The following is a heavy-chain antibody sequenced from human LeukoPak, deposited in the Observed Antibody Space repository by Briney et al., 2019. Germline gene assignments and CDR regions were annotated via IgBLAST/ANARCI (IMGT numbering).Heavy chain of an antibody. V-gene: IGHV4-4*07. J-gene: IGHJ4*02. CDR2: LYTSGGT. Sequence: TSETLSLTCTVSGASISSYYWSWIRQPAGKGLEWIGRLYTSGGTDYNPSLKSRLTMSVDTSKNQFSLKLGSVTAADTAVYYCAGVQSGWSVEYWGQGTLVTVSS. CDR3: AGVQSGWSVEY. CDR1: GASISSYY. D-gene: IGHD6-19*01.